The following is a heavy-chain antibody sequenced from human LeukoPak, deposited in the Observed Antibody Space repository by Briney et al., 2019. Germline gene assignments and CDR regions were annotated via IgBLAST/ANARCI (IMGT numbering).Heavy chain of an antibody. V-gene: IGHV4-59*12. D-gene: IGHD2-2*01. Sequence: PSETLSLTCTVSGGSISSYYWSWIRQPPGKGLEWIGYIYYSGSTNYNPSLKSRVTISVDTSKNQFSLKLSSVTAADTAVYYCARGVNIVVVPAAHYYYGMDVWGQGTTVTVSS. J-gene: IGHJ6*02. CDR2: IYYSGST. CDR3: ARGVNIVVVPAAHYYYGMDV. CDR1: GGSISSYY.